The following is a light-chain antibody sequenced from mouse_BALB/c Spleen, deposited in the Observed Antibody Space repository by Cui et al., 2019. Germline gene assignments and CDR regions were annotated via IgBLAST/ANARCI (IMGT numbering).Light chain of an antibody. CDR3: QQWSSNPYT. V-gene: IGKV4-68*01. J-gene: IGKJ2*01. CDR1: SSVSY. Sequence: QIVLTQSPALKSASPGEKVTMTCSASSSVSYMYWYQQKPRSSPKPWIYLTSNLASGVPARFSGSGSGTSYSLTISSMEAEDAATYYCQQWSSNPYTFGGGTKLEIK. CDR2: LTS.